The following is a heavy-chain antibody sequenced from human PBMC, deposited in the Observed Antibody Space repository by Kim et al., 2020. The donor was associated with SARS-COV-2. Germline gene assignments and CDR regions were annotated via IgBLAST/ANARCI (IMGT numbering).Heavy chain of an antibody. J-gene: IGHJ4*02. CDR3: ARSRSGSYFPFDY. D-gene: IGHD1-26*01. V-gene: IGHV3-20*03. Sequence: ADPVKGQFTSSRDNAKNSLYLQRNSLRAEDTGLYYCARSRSGSYFPFDYWGQGTLVTVSS.